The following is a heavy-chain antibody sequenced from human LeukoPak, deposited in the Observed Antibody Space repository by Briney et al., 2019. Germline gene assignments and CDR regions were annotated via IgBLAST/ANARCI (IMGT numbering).Heavy chain of an antibody. Sequence: SETLSLTCTVSGGSISSCYWSWIRQPPGKGLEWIGYIYYSGSTNYNPSLKSRVTISVDTSKNQFSLKLSSVTAADTAVYYCARAYGSGSYPPLFDYWGQGTLVTVSS. CDR2: IYYSGST. D-gene: IGHD3-10*01. J-gene: IGHJ4*02. V-gene: IGHV4-59*01. CDR1: GGSISSCY. CDR3: ARAYGSGSYPPLFDY.